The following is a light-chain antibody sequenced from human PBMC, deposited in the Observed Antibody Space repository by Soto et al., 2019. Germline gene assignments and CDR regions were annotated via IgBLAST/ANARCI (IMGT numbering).Light chain of an antibody. CDR1: SSDVGGYNF. Sequence: QSVLTQPASVSGSPGQSITISCTGTSSDVGGYNFVSWYQQHPGKAPKLMIYEVTKRPSGISDRFSGSKSGNTASLTISGLQPEDEAVYYCCSFAGRIIWVFGGGTKLTVL. CDR2: EVT. CDR3: CSFAGRIIWV. V-gene: IGLV2-23*02. J-gene: IGLJ3*02.